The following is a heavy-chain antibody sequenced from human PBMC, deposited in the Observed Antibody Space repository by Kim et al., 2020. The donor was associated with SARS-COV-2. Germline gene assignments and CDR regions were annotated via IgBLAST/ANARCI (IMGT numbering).Heavy chain of an antibody. Sequence: SETLSLTCTVSGFSITSSGYYWGWIRQPPGKGLDWIGHIYYSGTTNYNPSLKSPVSISIDTSKNQFSLELTSVTASDTAVYYCARVRHTHSWYLLDSWGQGTLVTVSS. CDR1: GFSITSSGYY. D-gene: IGHD6-13*01. CDR3: ARVRHTHSWYLLDS. V-gene: IGHV4-39*07. J-gene: IGHJ4*02. CDR2: IYYSGTT.